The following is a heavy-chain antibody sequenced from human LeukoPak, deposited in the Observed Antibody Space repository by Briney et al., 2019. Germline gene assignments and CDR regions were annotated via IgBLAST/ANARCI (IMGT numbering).Heavy chain of an antibody. Sequence: SQTLSLTCTVSGGSISSGSYYWSWIRQPAGKALEWIGHIYTRGSTSYNPSLQSRVTISVDTSSHQFSLKVTSVTAADTAVYYCARAGGSVGWYGTIDSWGQGTLVTVSS. CDR1: GGSISSGSYY. V-gene: IGHV4-61*09. D-gene: IGHD6-19*01. J-gene: IGHJ4*02. CDR2: IYTRGST. CDR3: ARAGGSVGWYGTIDS.